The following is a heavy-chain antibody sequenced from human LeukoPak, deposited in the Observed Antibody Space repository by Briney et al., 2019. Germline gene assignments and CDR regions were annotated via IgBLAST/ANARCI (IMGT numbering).Heavy chain of an antibody. J-gene: IGHJ4*02. CDR2: IKSKTDDGTT. Sequence: GGSLRLSCAASGFTFSNAWMTWVRQAPGKGLEWVGRIKSKTDDGTTDYAAPVKGRFTISRDDSKNTLYLQMNSLKTEDTAVYYCTTDHDSYGWYYFDYWGQGGLVTVSS. CDR1: GFTFSNAW. V-gene: IGHV3-15*01. CDR3: TTDHDSYGWYYFDY. D-gene: IGHD5-18*01.